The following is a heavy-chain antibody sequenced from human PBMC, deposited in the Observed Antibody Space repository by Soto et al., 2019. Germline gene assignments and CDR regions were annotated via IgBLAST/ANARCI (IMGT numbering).Heavy chain of an antibody. CDR1: GGSLSNYF. CDR2: IYNIQHIYNSGNT. J-gene: IGHJ3*01. Sequence: QVQLQESGPGLVKTSETLSLTCTVSGGSLSNYFWSWVRQSPDKGLEWIGYIYNIQHIYNSGNTKYIPSFKSRVSTCLDASKHHFSLNLFSVPDADTVIYYWAREAADWFGAYDVWGQGTMVMVSS. V-gene: IGHV4-59*01. CDR3: AREAADWFGAYDV. D-gene: IGHD3-9*01.